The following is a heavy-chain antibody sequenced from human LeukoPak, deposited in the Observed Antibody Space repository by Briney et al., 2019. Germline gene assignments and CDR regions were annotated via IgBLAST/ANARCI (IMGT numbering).Heavy chain of an antibody. J-gene: IGHJ5*02. CDR1: GFTFSNAW. V-gene: IGHV3-15*01. Sequence: GGSLRLSCAASGFTFSNAWMSWVRQAPGKGLEWVSRVRSETDGGTTDYAAPVQGRYTISRDDSKNTLYLQMNSLETDDTAVYYCTTLSYAAAPTWGQGTLVTVSS. CDR3: TTLSYAAAPT. D-gene: IGHD2-2*01. CDR2: VRSETDGGTT.